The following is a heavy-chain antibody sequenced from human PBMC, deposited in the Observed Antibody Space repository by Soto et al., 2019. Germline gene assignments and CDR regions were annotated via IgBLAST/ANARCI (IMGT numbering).Heavy chain of an antibody. CDR2: ISAYNGNT. CDR1: GYTFTSYG. CDR3: ARDRGAYGMDV. J-gene: IGHJ6*02. V-gene: IGHV1-18*01. Sequence: QVQLVQSGAEVKKPGASVKVSCKASGYTFTSYGISWVRQAPGQGLEWMGWISAYNGNTNYAQKLQGRVTMTTDTSTSTAYMSLRRLRSEDPAVYYCARDRGAYGMDVWGQGTTVTVSS.